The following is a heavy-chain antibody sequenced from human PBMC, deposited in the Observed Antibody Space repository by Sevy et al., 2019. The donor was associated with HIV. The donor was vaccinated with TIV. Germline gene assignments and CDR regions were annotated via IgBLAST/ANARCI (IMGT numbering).Heavy chain of an antibody. CDR1: GFIFNTYN. J-gene: IGHJ5*02. V-gene: IGHV3-21*04. D-gene: IGHD3-22*01. Sequence: GGSLRLSCAGSGFIFNTYNMNWVRQAPGKGLEWVSSISFLSNYIYYADSVKGRFTISRDNAKNSVYLQMNSPRAEDTAFYYCARSGADSSGFYYWWFDPWGQGTLVTVSS. CDR3: ARSGADSSGFYYWWFDP. CDR2: ISFLSNYI.